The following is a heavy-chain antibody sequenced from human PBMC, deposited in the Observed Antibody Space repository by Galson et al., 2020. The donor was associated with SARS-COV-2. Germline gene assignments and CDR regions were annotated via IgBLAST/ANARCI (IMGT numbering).Heavy chain of an antibody. D-gene: IGHD6-19*01. CDR3: ARDTSAWGPGDY. Sequence: VSCKASGYTFTSHGISWVRQAPGQGLEWMGWINTYTGNTNYAQKFQDRVTMTTDASSTTAYIELRSLRSDDTAVYYCARDTSAWGPGDYWGQGTLVTVSS. CDR1: GYTFTSHG. J-gene: IGHJ4*02. V-gene: IGHV1-18*04. CDR2: INTYTGNT.